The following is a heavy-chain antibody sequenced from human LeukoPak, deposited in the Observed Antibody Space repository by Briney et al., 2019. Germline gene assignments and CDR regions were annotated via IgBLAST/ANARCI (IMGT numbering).Heavy chain of an antibody. CDR2: ISGSGGST. J-gene: IGHJ3*02. CDR1: GFTFSSYA. CDR3: AKYRITMIVVGGASDI. D-gene: IGHD3-22*01. V-gene: IGHV3-23*01. Sequence: GGSLRLSCAASGFTFSSYAMSWVRQAPGKGLERVSAISGSGGSTYYADSVKGRFTISRDNSKNTLYLQMNSLRAEDTAVYYCAKYRITMIVVGGASDIWGQGTMVTVSS.